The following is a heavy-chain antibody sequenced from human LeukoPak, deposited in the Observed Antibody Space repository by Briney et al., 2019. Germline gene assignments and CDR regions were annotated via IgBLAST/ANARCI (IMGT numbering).Heavy chain of an antibody. CDR1: GFTFTDTY. J-gene: IGHJ4*02. V-gene: IGHV3-11*01. D-gene: IGHD6-19*01. Sequence: PGGSLRLSCAVSGFTFTDTYMTWIRQAPGKGLESLSYTSPSGTDISYADSVKGRFTISRDNAKNSLYLQMNSLRAEDTALYYCAKDASSGWPYSFDYWGQGTLVTVSS. CDR2: TSPSGTDI. CDR3: AKDASSGWPYSFDY.